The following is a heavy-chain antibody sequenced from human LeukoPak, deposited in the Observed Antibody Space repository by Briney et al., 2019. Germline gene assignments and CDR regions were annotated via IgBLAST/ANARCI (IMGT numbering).Heavy chain of an antibody. CDR3: ARGTHRRIAAAGTWYFDY. Sequence: SETLSLTCTVSGGSISSYYWSWIRQPPGKGLEWIGYIYYSGSTNYNPSLKSRVTISVDTSKNQFSLKLSSVTAADTAVYYCARGTHRRIAAAGTWYFDYWGQGTLVTVSS. D-gene: IGHD6-13*01. J-gene: IGHJ4*02. V-gene: IGHV4-59*01. CDR1: GGSISSYY. CDR2: IYYSGST.